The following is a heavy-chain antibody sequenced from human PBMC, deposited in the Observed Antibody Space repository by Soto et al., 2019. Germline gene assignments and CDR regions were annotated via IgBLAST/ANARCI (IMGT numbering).Heavy chain of an antibody. CDR2: IIPIFGST. D-gene: IGHD3-16*02. J-gene: IGHJ6*02. CDR1: GGTFSSYA. Sequence: SVKVSCKYSGGTFSSYAIRWVRQAPGQGLEWMGGIIPIFGSTSYAQKFQGRVTMTRDTSTSTVYMELSSLRSEDTAVYYCARPYYDYVWGSYHPYYYYYGMDVWAQGTTVTVSS. CDR3: ARPYYDYVWGSYHPYYYYYGMDV. V-gene: IGHV1-69*05.